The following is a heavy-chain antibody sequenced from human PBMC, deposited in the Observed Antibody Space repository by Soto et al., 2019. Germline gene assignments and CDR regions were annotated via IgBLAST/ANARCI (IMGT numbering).Heavy chain of an antibody. CDR1: GFTFDDYA. J-gene: IGHJ6*02. D-gene: IGHD3-3*01. CDR3: AKDIYDFWSGYYKDYYGMDV. Sequence: EVQLVESGGGLVQPGRSLRLSCAASGFTFDDYAMHWVRQAPGKGLEWVSGISWNSGSIGYADSVKGRFTISRDNAKNSLYLQMNSLRAEDTALYYCAKDIYDFWSGYYKDYYGMDVWGQGTTVTVSS. CDR2: ISWNSGSI. V-gene: IGHV3-9*01.